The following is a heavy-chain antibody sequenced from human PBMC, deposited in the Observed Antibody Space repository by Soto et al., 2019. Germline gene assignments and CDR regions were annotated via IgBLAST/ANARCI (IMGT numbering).Heavy chain of an antibody. V-gene: IGHV3-30-3*01. CDR2: ISNNGINK. D-gene: IGHD6-19*01. Sequence: QVQLVESGGGVVQPGRSLRLSCAASGFTFSSYTMYWVREGPGKGLEWVAGISNNGINKDYADSVKGRFIVSRDNSKNTLNLQINSLRRDDSAIYYCAREWSISVGASGYWGQGTLVTVSS. CDR3: AREWSISVGASGY. J-gene: IGHJ4*02. CDR1: GFTFSSYT.